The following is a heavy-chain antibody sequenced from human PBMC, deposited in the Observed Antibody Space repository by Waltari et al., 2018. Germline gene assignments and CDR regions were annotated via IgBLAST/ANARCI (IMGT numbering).Heavy chain of an antibody. CDR3: ARHGPYSSSWTLGAFDI. CDR2: IYYSGST. J-gene: IGHJ3*02. CDR1: GVSISSRMSY. Sequence: QLLLRESCAGPVNPSATLSLTCTVPGVSISSRMSYWRWIRQPPGKGLEWIGSIYYSGSTYYNPSLKSRVTISVDTSKNQFSLKLSSVTAADTAVYYCARHGPYSSSWTLGAFDIWGQGTMVTVSS. D-gene: IGHD6-13*01. V-gene: IGHV4-39*01.